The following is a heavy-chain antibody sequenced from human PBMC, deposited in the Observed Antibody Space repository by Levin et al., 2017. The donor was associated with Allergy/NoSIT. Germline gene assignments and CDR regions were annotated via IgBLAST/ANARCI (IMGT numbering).Heavy chain of an antibody. J-gene: IGHJ4*02. CDR1: GGPFTSYY. V-gene: IGHV4-34*01. CDR2: INHDGGA. D-gene: IGHD6-19*01. CDR3: ASGRTKHPHTGGWYYFDE. Sequence: SETLSLTCGVNGGPFTSYYWTWIRQSPGKGLEWIGKINHDGGANYNPSLKSRVAISVAASKNQFFLSLTSVTAADTAIYYFASGRTKHPHTGGWYYFDEWGQGTLVTVSS.